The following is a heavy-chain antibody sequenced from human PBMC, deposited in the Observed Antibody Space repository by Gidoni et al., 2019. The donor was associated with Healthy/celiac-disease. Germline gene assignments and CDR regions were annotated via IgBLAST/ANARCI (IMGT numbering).Heavy chain of an antibody. J-gene: IGHJ6*02. V-gene: IGHV3-33*01. Sequence: QVQLVESGGGVVQPGRSLRLSCAASGFPFSSYGLHWVRQAPGKGLEGVAVIWYDGSNKYYADSVKGRFTISRDNSKNTLYLQMNSLRAEDTAVYYCAREMYYDFWSGYYTRSYYYYGMDVWGQGTTVTVSS. CDR3: AREMYYDFWSGYYTRSYYYYGMDV. D-gene: IGHD3-3*01. CDR2: IWYDGSNK. CDR1: GFPFSSYG.